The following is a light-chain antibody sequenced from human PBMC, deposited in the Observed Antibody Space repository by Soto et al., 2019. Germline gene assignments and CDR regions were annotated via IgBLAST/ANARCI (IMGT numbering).Light chain of an antibody. V-gene: IGKV1-39*01. CDR1: QSISSY. Sequence: DIQMTQSPSSLSASVGDRVTITFRASQSISSYLNWYQQKPGKAPKLLIYAASSLQSGVPSRFSGSVSGTDFTLTISSLQPEDFATYYCQQSYSTPRTVGQGTKVEIK. CDR3: QQSYSTPRT. J-gene: IGKJ1*01. CDR2: AAS.